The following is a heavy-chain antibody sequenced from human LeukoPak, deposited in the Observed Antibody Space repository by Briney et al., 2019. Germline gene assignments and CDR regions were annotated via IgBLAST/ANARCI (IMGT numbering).Heavy chain of an antibody. CDR2: ISAYNGNT. CDR1: GYTFTSYG. J-gene: IGHJ4*02. V-gene: IGHV1-18*01. D-gene: IGHD1-26*01. CDR3: ARDLKWELRGKGYYFDY. Sequence: ASVKVSCKASGYTFTSYGISWVRQAPGQGLEWMGWISAYNGNTNYAQKLQGRVTMTTDTSTSTAYMELRSLRSDDTAVYYCARDLKWELRGKGYYFDYWGQGTLVTVSS.